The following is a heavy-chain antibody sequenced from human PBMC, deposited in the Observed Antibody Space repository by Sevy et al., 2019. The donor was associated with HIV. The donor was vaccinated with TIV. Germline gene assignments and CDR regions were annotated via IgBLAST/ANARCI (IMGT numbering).Heavy chain of an antibody. V-gene: IGHV3-11*01. D-gene: IGHD3-3*01. CDR1: GFTFSDYY. CDR3: AGYYDLCSSYPCMDV. Sequence: GGSLRLSCAASGFTFSDYYMSWIRQAPGKGLEWVSYISSSGSTIYYADSVKGRFTISRDNAKNSLYLQMNSLRAEDTAVFYCAGYYDLCSSYPCMDVWGQGTKVTVSS. J-gene: IGHJ6*02. CDR2: ISSSGSTI.